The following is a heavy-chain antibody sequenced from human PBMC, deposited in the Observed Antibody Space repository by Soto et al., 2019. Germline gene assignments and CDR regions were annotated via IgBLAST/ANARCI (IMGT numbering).Heavy chain of an antibody. D-gene: IGHD2-2*01. CDR3: AKTIRTIVVVPAAYDY. Sequence: ESGGGVVQPGRSLRLSCAASGFTFSSYGMHWVRQAPGKGLEWVAVISYDGSNKYYADSVKGRFTISRDNSKNTLYLQMNSLRAEDTAVYYCAKTIRTIVVVPAAYDYWGQGTLVTVSS. J-gene: IGHJ4*02. CDR2: ISYDGSNK. CDR1: GFTFSSYG. V-gene: IGHV3-30*18.